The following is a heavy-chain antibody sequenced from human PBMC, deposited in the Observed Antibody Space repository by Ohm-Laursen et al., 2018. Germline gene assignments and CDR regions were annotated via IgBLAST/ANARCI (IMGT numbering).Heavy chain of an antibody. J-gene: IGHJ6*02. CDR3: ARGHGMDV. V-gene: IGHV3-23*01. CDR1: GFTFSSYA. CDR2: ISGSGGST. Sequence: SLRLSCAASGFTFSSYAMSWVRQAPGKGLEWVSAISGSGGSTYYADSVKGRFTSSRDNAKNTLYLQMNSLRAEDTAVYYCARGHGMDVWGQGTTVTVSS.